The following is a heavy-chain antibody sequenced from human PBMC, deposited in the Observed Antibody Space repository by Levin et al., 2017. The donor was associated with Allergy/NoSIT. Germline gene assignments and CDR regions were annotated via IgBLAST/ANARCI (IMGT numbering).Heavy chain of an antibody. CDR2: IKQDGTKK. D-gene: IGHD5/OR15-5a*01. CDR3: AGGQSTQLN. CDR1: GFSFGSYW. Sequence: PGGSLRLSCAASGFSFGSYWMSWVRQAPGKGLEWLANIKQDGTKKTYVDSVKGRFTISRDNAKNSLSLQMSSLRAEDTAVYYCAGGQSTQLNWGQGTLVIVSS. V-gene: IGHV3-7*04. J-gene: IGHJ4*02.